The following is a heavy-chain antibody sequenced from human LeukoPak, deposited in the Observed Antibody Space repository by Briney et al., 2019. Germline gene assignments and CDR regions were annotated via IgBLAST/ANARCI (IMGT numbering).Heavy chain of an antibody. CDR2: ISSAGTMT. CDR1: GFTLSSYE. D-gene: IGHD3-22*01. Sequence: GGSLRLSCAASGFTLSSYEVNWVRQAPGKGLEWVSYISSAGTMTYYADSVKGRFTISRDNAKNSLYLHMSSLRVEDTAVYYCARDRTMIVDYWGQGTLVTVSS. V-gene: IGHV3-48*03. CDR3: ARDRTMIVDY. J-gene: IGHJ4*02.